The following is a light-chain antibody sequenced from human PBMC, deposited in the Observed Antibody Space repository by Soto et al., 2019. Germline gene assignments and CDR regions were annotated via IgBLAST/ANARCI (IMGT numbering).Light chain of an antibody. CDR2: DVS. V-gene: IGLV2-14*01. J-gene: IGLJ1*01. Sequence: QSVLTQPASVSGSPGQSITISCTGTSSDVGGYNYVSWYQQHPGKAPKLMIYDVSNRPSGVSNRFSGSKSGNTASLTISGLQAEYEANYYCSSYTSSSTLDVFGTGTKVPVL. CDR1: SSDVGGYNY. CDR3: SSYTSSSTLDV.